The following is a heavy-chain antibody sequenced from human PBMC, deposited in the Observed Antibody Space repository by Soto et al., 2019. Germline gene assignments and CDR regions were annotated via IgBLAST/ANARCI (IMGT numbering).Heavy chain of an antibody. CDR3: ARRAYDSSGYYSLLFDY. D-gene: IGHD3-22*01. J-gene: IGHJ4*02. V-gene: IGHV4-39*01. CDR1: GGSISSSSYY. CDR2: IYYSGST. Sequence: SETLSLTCTVSGGSISSSSYYWGWIRQPPGKGLEWIGSIYYSGSTYYNPSLKNRVTISVDTSKNQFSMKLSSVTAADTAVYYCARRAYDSSGYYSLLFDYWGQGTLVTVSS.